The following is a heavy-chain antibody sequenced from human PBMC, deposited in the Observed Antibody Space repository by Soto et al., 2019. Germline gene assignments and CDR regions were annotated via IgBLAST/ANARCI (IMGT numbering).Heavy chain of an antibody. CDR1: GFTFSSYS. CDR2: ISSSSSTI. J-gene: IGHJ6*02. D-gene: IGHD6-13*01. CDR3: ARVSSWEDYYYYYGMDV. Sequence: GGSLRLSCAASGFTFSSYSMNWVRQAPGKGLEWVSYISSSSSTIYYADSVKGRFTISRDNAKNSLYLQMNSLRDEDTAVYYCARVSSWEDYYYYYGMDVWGQGTTVTVSS. V-gene: IGHV3-48*02.